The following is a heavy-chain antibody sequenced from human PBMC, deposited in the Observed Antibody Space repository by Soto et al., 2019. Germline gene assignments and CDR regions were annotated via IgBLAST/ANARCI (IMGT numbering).Heavy chain of an antibody. J-gene: IGHJ6*02. CDR1: GGYFSGYY. D-gene: IGHD6-6*01. V-gene: IGHV4-34*01. CDR2: INHSGST. CDR3: ARGKRSAAVAARPYYYYGRDV. Sequence: QVQLQQWGAGLLKPSETLSITCAVYGGYFSGYYWSCIRQPPGKGLEWIGEINHSGSTNYNPSLKRRVTISVNTNKIQVVLKLSSVTSEDTAVYYCARGKRSAAVAARPYYYYGRDVWGQGTTVTVSS.